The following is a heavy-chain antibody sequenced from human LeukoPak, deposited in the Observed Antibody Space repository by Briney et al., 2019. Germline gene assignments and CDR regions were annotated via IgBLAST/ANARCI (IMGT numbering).Heavy chain of an antibody. D-gene: IGHD3-10*01. CDR2: MNPNSGNK. CDR1: GYTFTSYD. CDR3: ACPLNLTIVRGVRSYYYHGMDV. J-gene: IGHJ6*02. Sequence: ASVKVSCKASGYTFTSYDIHWVRQATGQGFEWMGWMNPNSGNKGYAQKFQGRVTMTRNTSISTAYMELSSLKSEDTAVYYCACPLNLTIVRGVRSYYYHGMDVWGQGTPVTVSS. V-gene: IGHV1-8*01.